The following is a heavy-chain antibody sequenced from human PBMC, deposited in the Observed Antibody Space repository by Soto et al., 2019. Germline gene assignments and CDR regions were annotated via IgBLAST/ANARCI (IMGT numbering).Heavy chain of an antibody. CDR3: AKDRPQSTGLDY. D-gene: IGHD2-8*02. CDR1: GFTFSGYG. J-gene: IGHJ4*02. Sequence: PGGSLRLSCAASGFTFSGYGMHWVRQAPGKGLEWVAVISYDGSNKYYADSVKGRFTISRDNSKNTLYLQMNSLRAEDTAVYYCAKDRPQSTGLDYWGQGTLVTVSS. CDR2: ISYDGSNK. V-gene: IGHV3-30*18.